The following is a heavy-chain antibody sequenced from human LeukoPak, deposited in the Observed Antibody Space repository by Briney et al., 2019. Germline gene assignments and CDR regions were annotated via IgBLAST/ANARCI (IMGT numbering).Heavy chain of an antibody. J-gene: IGHJ3*02. CDR1: GGSISSGGYS. CDR2: IYHSGST. V-gene: IGHV4-30-2*01. Sequence: PSQTLSLTCAVSGGSISSGGYSWSWLRQPPGKGLEWIGYIYHSGSTYYNPSLKSRVTISVDRSKNQFSLKLSSVTAADTAVYYCARDLFRGSNAFDIWGQGTMVTVSS. D-gene: IGHD3-10*02. CDR3: ARDLFRGSNAFDI.